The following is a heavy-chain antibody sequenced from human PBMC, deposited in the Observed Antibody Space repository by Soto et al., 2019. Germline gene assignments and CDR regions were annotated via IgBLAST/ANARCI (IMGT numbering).Heavy chain of an antibody. J-gene: IGHJ6*02. CDR3: ARDRYSRSYGMDV. Sequence: GGSLRLSCAASGSTFSSYGMHWVRQAPGKGLEWVSVIWYDGSNKYYADSVKGRFTISRDNSKNTLYLQMNSLRDEDTAVYYCARDRYSRSYGMDVGGQGTTVTVSS. CDR2: IWYDGSNK. CDR1: GSTFSSYG. D-gene: IGHD6-13*01. V-gene: IGHV3-33*01.